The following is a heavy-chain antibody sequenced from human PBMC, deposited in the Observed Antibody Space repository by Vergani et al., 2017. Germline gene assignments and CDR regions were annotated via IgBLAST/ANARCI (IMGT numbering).Heavy chain of an antibody. CDR2: IHHSGDT. D-gene: IGHD3-10*01. J-gene: IGHJ6*02. Sequence: QVQLQESGPGLVKPSETLTLTCDVSDSSIMTNPYWGWFRQSPGKGLEWIGCIHHSGDTHYNSSLKSRVSISIVYNSKFSLSLASVTAADTAIYYCARHRGSGGVFPSSFFYGMDVWGHGTTVTVSS. V-gene: IGHV4-38-2*01. CDR3: ARHRGSGGVFPSSFFYGMDV. CDR1: DSSIMTNPY.